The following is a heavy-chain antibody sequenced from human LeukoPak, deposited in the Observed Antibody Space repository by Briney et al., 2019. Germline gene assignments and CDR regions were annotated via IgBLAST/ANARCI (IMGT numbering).Heavy chain of an antibody. CDR3: AREGDPQTPLLWIGEHRGYFDY. CDR2: IKQDGSEK. CDR1: GFTFSSYW. V-gene: IGHV3-7*03. J-gene: IGHJ4*02. D-gene: IGHD3-10*01. Sequence: PGGSLRLSCAASGFTFSSYWMSWVRQAPGKGLEWVANIKQDGSEKYYVDSVKGRFTISRDNAKNSLYLQMNSLRAEDTAVYYCAREGDPQTPLLWIGEHRGYFDYWGQGTLVTVSS.